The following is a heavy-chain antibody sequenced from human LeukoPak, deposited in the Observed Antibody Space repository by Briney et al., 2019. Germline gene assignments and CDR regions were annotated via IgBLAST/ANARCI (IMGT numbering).Heavy chain of an antibody. CDR1: GFTFSTFA. V-gene: IGHV3-23*01. CDR3: AKDLQGLAAVPGIFDY. J-gene: IGHJ4*02. Sequence: GGSLRLSCVASGFTFSTFAMSWVRQAPGKGLEWVSAISAGGDYSYYADSVQGRFTISRDNSKNTLYLQVNSLRAEDTAVYYCAKDLQGLAAVPGIFDYWGQGTLVTVSS. CDR2: ISAGGDYS. D-gene: IGHD6-13*01.